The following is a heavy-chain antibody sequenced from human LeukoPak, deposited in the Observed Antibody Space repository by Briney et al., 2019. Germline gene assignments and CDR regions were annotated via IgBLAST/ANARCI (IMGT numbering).Heavy chain of an antibody. CDR2: IKEDGSEK. CDR1: GFTFSNYW. V-gene: IGHV3-7*01. D-gene: IGHD6-13*01. Sequence: GGSLRLSCAASGFTFSNYWMSWVRQAPGKGLGWVANIKEDGSEKYYVDSVKGRFTISRDNARNSLYLQMNSLRVEDTAVYYCASGRQLGYWGQGTLVTVSS. J-gene: IGHJ4*02. CDR3: ASGRQLGY.